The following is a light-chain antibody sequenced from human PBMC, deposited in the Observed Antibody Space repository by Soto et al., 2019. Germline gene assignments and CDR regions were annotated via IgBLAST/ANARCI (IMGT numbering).Light chain of an antibody. CDR3: EHRSNWPPWT. Sequence: ETVMTHSPGTLSVSLWEIATLSCRASQSVSIHLAWYQQKPGQTPRLLIYDASNRATGIPARFSGSGSGTDFTLTISGLEPEDFAVYYCEHRSNWPPWTFGQGTKVDIK. J-gene: IGKJ1*01. CDR2: DAS. V-gene: IGKV3-11*01. CDR1: QSVSIH.